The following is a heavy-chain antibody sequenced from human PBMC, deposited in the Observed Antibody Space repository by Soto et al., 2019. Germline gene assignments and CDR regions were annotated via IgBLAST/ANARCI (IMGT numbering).Heavy chain of an antibody. CDR3: ARDSPSGGWFDP. D-gene: IGHD1-26*01. V-gene: IGHV1-46*03. CDR1: GYTFTSYY. CDR2: INPSGGST. Sequence: QVQLVQSGAEVKKPGASVKVSCKASGYTFTSYYMHWVRQAPGQGLEWMGIINPSGGSTSYAQKFQGRVTMTRDTSTSTGYMELSSLRSEDTAVYYCARDSPSGGWFDPWGQGTLVTVSS. J-gene: IGHJ5*02.